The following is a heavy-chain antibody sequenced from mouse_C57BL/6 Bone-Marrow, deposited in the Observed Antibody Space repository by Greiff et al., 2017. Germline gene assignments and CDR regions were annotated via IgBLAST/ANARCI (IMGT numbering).Heavy chain of an antibody. CDR1: GFTFNTYA. V-gene: IGHV10-3*01. J-gene: IGHJ1*03. Sequence: EVQGVESGGGLVQPKGSLKLSCAASGFTFNTYAMHWVRQAPGKGLEWVARIRSKSSNYATYYADSVKDRFTISRDDSQSMLYLQMNNLKTEDTAMYYCVRDTSVYYDYFHWYFDVWGTGTTVTVSS. CDR2: IRSKSSNYAT. CDR3: VRDTSVYYDYFHWYFDV. D-gene: IGHD2-4*01.